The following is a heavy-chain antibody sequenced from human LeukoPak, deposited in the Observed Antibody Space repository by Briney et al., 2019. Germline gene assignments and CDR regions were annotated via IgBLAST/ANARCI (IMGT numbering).Heavy chain of an antibody. CDR2: INPNSGGT. CDR3: ASHGYCSGGRCSTGYSYNWFDP. J-gene: IGHJ5*02. CDR1: GYTFTGYY. V-gene: IGHV1-2*02. Sequence: VASVKVSCKASGYTFTGYYMHWVRQAPGQGLEWMGWINPNSGGTNYAQRFQGRVTMTSDTSIKTAYMELSRLRSDDTAVYYCASHGYCSGGRCSTGYSYNWFDPWGQGTLVTVSS. D-gene: IGHD2-15*01.